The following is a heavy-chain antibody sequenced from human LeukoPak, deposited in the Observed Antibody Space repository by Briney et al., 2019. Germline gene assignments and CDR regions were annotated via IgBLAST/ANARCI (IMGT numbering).Heavy chain of an antibody. CDR3: AAWGDIVVVPAAVDAFDI. CDR2: FDPEDGET. D-gene: IGHD2-2*01. Sequence: GASVKVSCKVSGYTLTELSMHWVRQAPGKGLEWMGGFDPEDGETIYAQKFQGRVTMTEDTSTDTAYMELSSLRSEDTAVYYCAAWGDIVVVPAAVDAFDIWGQGTMVTVSS. J-gene: IGHJ3*02. V-gene: IGHV1-24*01. CDR1: GYTLTELS.